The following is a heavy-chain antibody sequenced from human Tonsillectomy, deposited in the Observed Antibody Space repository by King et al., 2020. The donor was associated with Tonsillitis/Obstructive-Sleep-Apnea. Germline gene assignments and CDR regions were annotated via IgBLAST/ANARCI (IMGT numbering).Heavy chain of an antibody. J-gene: IGHJ4*02. D-gene: IGHD2-15*01. Sequence: VQLVESGGGVVQPGRSLRLSCAASGFTFSSYGMHWVRQAPGKGLEWVAVISYDGSNKYYADSVKGRFTISRDNSKNTLYLQMNSLRAEDTAVYYCAKDGLRYCSGGSCSPFDYWGQGTLVTVSS. CDR3: AKDGLRYCSGGSCSPFDY. CDR2: ISYDGSNK. CDR1: GFTFSSYG. V-gene: IGHV3-30*18.